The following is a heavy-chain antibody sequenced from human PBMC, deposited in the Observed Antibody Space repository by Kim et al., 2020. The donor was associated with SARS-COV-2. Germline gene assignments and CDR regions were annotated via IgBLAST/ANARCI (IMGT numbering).Heavy chain of an antibody. CDR3: AKSFSGSYFGYDY. CDR2: ISYDGSKK. Sequence: GGSLRLSCAASGFTFNTYGMHWVRQSPGKGLEWVAVISYDGSKKYYADSVKGRFTISRDNSKNTLYLQMNSLRIEDTAVYYCAKSFSGSYFGYDYWGQGTPGTVS. D-gene: IGHD1-26*01. J-gene: IGHJ4*02. V-gene: IGHV3-30*18. CDR1: GFTFNTYG.